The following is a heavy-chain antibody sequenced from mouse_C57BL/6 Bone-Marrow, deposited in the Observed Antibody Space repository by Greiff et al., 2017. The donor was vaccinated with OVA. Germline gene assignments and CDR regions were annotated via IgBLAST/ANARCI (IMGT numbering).Heavy chain of an antibody. Sequence: EVQRVESGPELVKPGASVKISCKASGYSFTGYYMNWVKQSPEKSLEWIGEINPSTGGTTYNQKFKAKATLTVDKSSSTAYMQLKSLTSEDSAVYYCARSVTVVDYWGQGTTLTVSS. CDR3: ARSVTVVDY. V-gene: IGHV1-42*01. CDR2: INPSTGGT. CDR1: GYSFTGYY. D-gene: IGHD1-1*01. J-gene: IGHJ2*01.